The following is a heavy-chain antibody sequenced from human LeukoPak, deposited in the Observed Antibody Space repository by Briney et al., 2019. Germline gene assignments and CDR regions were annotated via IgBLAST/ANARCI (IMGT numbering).Heavy chain of an antibody. V-gene: IGHV1-46*01. J-gene: IGHJ5*02. CDR1: GYTFTSYY. Sequence: ASVKVSCKASGYTFTSYYMHWVRQAPGQGLEWMGIINPSGGSTSYAQKFQGRVTMTTDTSTSTAYMELRSLRSDDTAVYYCARKAPDIVVVVAATESWFDPWGQGTLVTVSS. CDR3: ARKAPDIVVVVAATESWFDP. CDR2: INPSGGST. D-gene: IGHD2-15*01.